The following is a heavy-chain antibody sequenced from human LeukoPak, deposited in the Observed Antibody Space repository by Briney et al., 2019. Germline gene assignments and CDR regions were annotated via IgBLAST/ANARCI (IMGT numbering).Heavy chain of an antibody. CDR1: GFTFSSYA. V-gene: IGHV3-64*01. CDR2: ISSNGGST. D-gene: IGHD6-19*01. Sequence: GGSLRLSCAASGFTFSSYAMHWVRQAPGKGLEYASAISSNGGSTYYANSVKGRFTISRDNSKNTLYLQMGSLRAEDMAVYYCARGNRDSSGWALDYWGQGTLVTVSS. J-gene: IGHJ4*02. CDR3: ARGNRDSSGWALDY.